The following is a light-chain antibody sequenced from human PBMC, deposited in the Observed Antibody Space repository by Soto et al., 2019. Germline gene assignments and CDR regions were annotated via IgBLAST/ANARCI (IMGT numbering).Light chain of an antibody. V-gene: IGKV3-20*01. CDR3: QQYGSSPQT. Sequence: EIVLTQSPGTLSLSPGERATLSCRASQSVSSNYLAWYQQHPGQAPRLLIYGASSRATGIPDRFSGSGSGTDFTLTISRLEPEDFAVYYCQQYGSSPQTFGQGTKVEIK. J-gene: IGKJ1*01. CDR2: GAS. CDR1: QSVSSNY.